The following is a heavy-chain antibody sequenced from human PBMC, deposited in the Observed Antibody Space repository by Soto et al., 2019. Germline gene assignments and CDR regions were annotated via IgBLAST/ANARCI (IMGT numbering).Heavy chain of an antibody. J-gene: IGHJ4*02. CDR1: GDSFNNYF. CDR3: ALVSRGYYDS. D-gene: IGHD1-26*01. V-gene: IGHV4-34*01. CDR2: INHSGSA. Sequence: QVQLQQWGAGLLKPSETLSLTCAVYGDSFNNYFWTWIRQSPGKGLEWIGEINHSGSANYNPSLGSRVTISVDKSKKQFSLKLTSVTAAATAVYYCALVSRGYYDSWGQGTLVTVSS.